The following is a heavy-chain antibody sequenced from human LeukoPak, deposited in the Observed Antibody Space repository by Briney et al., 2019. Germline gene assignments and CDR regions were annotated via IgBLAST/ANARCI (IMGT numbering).Heavy chain of an antibody. J-gene: IGHJ5*01. Sequence: GGSLRPSCEASEFALSNYSRSWIRQPPGKGLEGVSYISNSGRVTYYADSVKGRFTISRDNAKNLLFLQMNRLRAEDTAVYYCARETEYSSSWYDSWGQGTLVTVSS. V-gene: IGHV3-11*01. CDR2: ISNSGRVT. CDR3: ARETEYSSSWYDS. CDR1: EFALSNYS. D-gene: IGHD2-2*01.